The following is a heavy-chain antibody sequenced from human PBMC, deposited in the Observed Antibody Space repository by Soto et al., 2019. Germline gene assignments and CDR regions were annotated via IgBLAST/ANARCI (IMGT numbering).Heavy chain of an antibody. J-gene: IGHJ4*02. CDR3: AREAFQEPFFDY. CDR2: IWYDGSNK. CDR1: GFTFSSYG. D-gene: IGHD1-26*01. V-gene: IGHV3-33*01. Sequence: PGVSLRLSCAASGFTFSSYGMHWFRQAPGKGLEWVAVIWYDGSNKYYADSVKGRFTISRDNSKNTLYLQMNSLRAEDTAVYYCAREAFQEPFFDYWGQGTLVTVSS.